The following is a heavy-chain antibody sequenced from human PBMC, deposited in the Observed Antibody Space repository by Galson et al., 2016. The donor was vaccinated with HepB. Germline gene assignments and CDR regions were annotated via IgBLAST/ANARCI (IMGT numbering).Heavy chain of an antibody. CDR2: VNPNGGIT. V-gene: IGHV1-46*01. CDR1: GYTFTTYH. D-gene: IGHD1-1*01. J-gene: IGHJ4*02. Sequence: SVKVSCKASGYTFTTYHMHWVRQAPGQGLEWMGIVNPNGGITSYAQKFQGRVTVTRDTSTSTFYMELSSLRSEDTAVYYCARDPTPIETTNKSFFFDYWGQGTLVTVSS. CDR3: ARDPTPIETTNKSFFFDY.